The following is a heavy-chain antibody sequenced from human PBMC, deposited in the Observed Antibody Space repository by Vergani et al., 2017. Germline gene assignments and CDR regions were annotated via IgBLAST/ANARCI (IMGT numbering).Heavy chain of an antibody. J-gene: IGHJ2*01. CDR3: ARHLLDYWYFDL. CDR1: GGSISSGGYY. D-gene: IGHD1-1*01. Sequence: QVQLQQWGAGLVKPSQTLSLTCTVSGGSISSGGYYWSWIRQHPGKGLEWIGYIYYSGSTNYNPSLKSRVTISVDTSKNQFSLKLSSVTAADTAVYYCARHLLDYWYFDLWGRGTLVTVSS. V-gene: IGHV4-31*03. CDR2: IYYSGST.